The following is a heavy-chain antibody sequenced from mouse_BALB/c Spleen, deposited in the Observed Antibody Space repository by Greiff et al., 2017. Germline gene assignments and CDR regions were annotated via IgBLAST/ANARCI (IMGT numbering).Heavy chain of an antibody. Sequence: HLVESGTVLARPGASVKMSCKASGYSFTSYWMHWVKQRPGQGLEWIGAIYPGNSDTSYNQKFKGKAKLTAVTSASTAYMELSSLTNEDSAVYYCTRLCNYYGSSSFDYWGQGTTLTVSS. CDR3: TRLCNYYGSSSFDY. D-gene: IGHD1-1*01. CDR1: GYSFTSYW. J-gene: IGHJ2*01. CDR2: IYPGNSDT. V-gene: IGHV1-5*01.